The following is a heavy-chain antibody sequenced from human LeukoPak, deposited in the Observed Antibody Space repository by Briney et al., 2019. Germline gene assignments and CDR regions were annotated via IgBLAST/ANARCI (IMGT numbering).Heavy chain of an antibody. CDR2: IKPKTDGETT. Sequence: GGSLRLSCAASGFTLSSSAMSWVRQAPGKGLEWVGRIKPKTDGETTEYAAPVKDRFSISRDDSKSMMYLQMNSLKTEDTAVYYCITPLPYSAQGGRGTLVTVSS. CDR3: ITPLPYSAQ. CDR1: GFTLSSSA. V-gene: IGHV3-15*01. D-gene: IGHD2-21*01. J-gene: IGHJ4*02.